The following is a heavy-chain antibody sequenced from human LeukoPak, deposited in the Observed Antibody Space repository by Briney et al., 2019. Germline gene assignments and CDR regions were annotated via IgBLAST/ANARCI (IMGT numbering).Heavy chain of an antibody. CDR2: IYYSGST. V-gene: IGHV4-39*01. CDR3: ARRVSRGYFDL. Sequence: PSETLSLTCTVSGGSISSSSYYWGWIRQPPGKGLEWIGSIYYSGSTYYNPSLKSRVTISVDTSKNQFSLKLSPVTAADTAVYYCARRVSRGYFDLWGRGTLVTVSS. J-gene: IGHJ2*01. CDR1: GGSISSSSYY.